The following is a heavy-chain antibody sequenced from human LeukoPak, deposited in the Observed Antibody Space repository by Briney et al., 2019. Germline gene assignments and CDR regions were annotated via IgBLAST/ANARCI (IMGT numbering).Heavy chain of an antibody. J-gene: IGHJ4*02. CDR2: IYSGGST. D-gene: IGHD2-2*01. CDR1: GFTVSSNY. Sequence: PGVSLRLSCAASGFTVSSNYMSWVRQAPGKGLEWVSVIYSGGSTDHADSVKGRFTISRGNSKNTLYLQMNSLRAEDTAVYYCARGGYQLLWYWGQGTLVTVSS. CDR3: ARGGYQLLWY. V-gene: IGHV3-66*01.